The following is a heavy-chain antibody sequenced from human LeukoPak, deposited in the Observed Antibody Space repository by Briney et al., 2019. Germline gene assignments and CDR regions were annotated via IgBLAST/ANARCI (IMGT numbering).Heavy chain of an antibody. CDR1: GFTFSSYS. V-gene: IGHV3-21*01. CDR3: ASDFWSGYPI. J-gene: IGHJ3*02. Sequence: GGSLRLSCAASGFTFSSYSMNWVRQAPGKGLEWVSSISSSSSYIYYADSVKGRFTLSRGNAKNSLYLQMNSLRAEDTAVYYCASDFWSGYPIWGQGTMVTVSS. CDR2: ISSSSSYI. D-gene: IGHD3-3*01.